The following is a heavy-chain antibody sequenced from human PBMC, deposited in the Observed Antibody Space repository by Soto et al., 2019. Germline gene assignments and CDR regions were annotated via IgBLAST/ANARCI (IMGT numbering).Heavy chain of an antibody. CDR2: TYYRSKWYN. J-gene: IGHJ6*02. D-gene: IGHD3-3*01. V-gene: IGHV6-1*01. CDR1: GDSVSSNSAA. CDR3: ARDHGFWSGQYYYYYGMDV. Sequence: SQTLSLTCVISGDSVSSNSAAWNWIRQSPSRGLEWLGRTYYRSKWYNDYAVSVKSRITINPDTSKNQFSLQLNSVTPEDTAVYYCARDHGFWSGQYYYYYGMDVWGQGTTVTVSS.